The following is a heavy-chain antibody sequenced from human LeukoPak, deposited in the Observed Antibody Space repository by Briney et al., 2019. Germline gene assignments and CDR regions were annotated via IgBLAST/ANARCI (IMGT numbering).Heavy chain of an antibody. V-gene: IGHV3-11*01. J-gene: IGHJ5*02. CDR3: AKALAVAGESWFDP. D-gene: IGHD6-19*01. CDR1: GFTFSDYY. CDR2: ISSSGSTI. Sequence: GGSLRLSCAASGFTFSDYYMSWIRQAPGKGLEWVSYISSSGSTIYYADSVKGRFTISRDNSKNTLYLQMNSLRAEDTAVYYCAKALAVAGESWFDPWGQGTLVTVSS.